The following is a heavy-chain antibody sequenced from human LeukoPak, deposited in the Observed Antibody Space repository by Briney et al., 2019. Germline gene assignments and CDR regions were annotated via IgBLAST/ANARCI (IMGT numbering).Heavy chain of an antibody. CDR1: GYSFTSYW. CDR2: IYPGDSDT. D-gene: IGHD5-24*01. CDR3: ATLEMATISSELWFDP. V-gene: IGHV5-51*01. J-gene: IGHJ5*02. Sequence: GESLKISCKGSGYSFTSYWIGWVRQMPGKGLEWMGIIYPGDSDTRYSPSFQGQVTISADKSISTAYLQWSSLKASDTAMYYCATLEMATISSELWFDPWGQGTLVTVSS.